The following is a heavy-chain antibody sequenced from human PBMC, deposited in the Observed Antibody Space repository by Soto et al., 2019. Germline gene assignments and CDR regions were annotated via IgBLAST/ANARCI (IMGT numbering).Heavy chain of an antibody. CDR1: GDPISSGGYH. CDR3: ARQGPFYFDY. CDR2: MLYNGNP. V-gene: IGHV4-39*01. Sequence: SETLSLTCTVSGDPISSGGYHWVWIRQPPGKGLEWIGSMLYNGNPAYSPTLKSRVTMSADTSKNQFSLRLTSVTAADTAVFYCARQGPFYFDYWGQGALVTVSS. J-gene: IGHJ4*02.